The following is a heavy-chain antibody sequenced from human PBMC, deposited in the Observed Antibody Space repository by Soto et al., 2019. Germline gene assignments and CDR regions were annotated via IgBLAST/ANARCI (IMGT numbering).Heavy chain of an antibody. CDR2: ISYDGSNK. D-gene: IGHD4-17*01. Sequence: QVQLVESGGGVVQPGRSLRLSCAASGFTFSSYGMHWVRQAPGKGLEWVAVISYDGSNKYYADSVKGRFTISRDNSKNTLYLQMNSLRAEDTAVYYCAKASGDYGFDYWGQGTLVNVSS. V-gene: IGHV3-30*18. J-gene: IGHJ4*02. CDR3: AKASGDYGFDY. CDR1: GFTFSSYG.